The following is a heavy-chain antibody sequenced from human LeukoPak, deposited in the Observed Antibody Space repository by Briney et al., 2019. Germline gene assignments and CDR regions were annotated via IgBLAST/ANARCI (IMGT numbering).Heavy chain of an antibody. V-gene: IGHV4-39*01. CDR2: IYYSGST. J-gene: IGHJ3*02. CDR3: ASRVVPAAKEANAFDI. CDR1: GGSISSSSYY. D-gene: IGHD2-2*01. Sequence: PSETLSLTCTVSGGSISSSSYYWGWIRQPPGKGLEWIGSIYYSGSTYYNPSLKSRVTISVDTSKNQFSLKLSSVTAADTAVYYCASRVVPAAKEANAFDIWGQGTMVTVSS.